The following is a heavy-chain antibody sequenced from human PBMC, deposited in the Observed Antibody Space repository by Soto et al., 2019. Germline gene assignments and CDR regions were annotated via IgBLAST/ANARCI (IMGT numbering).Heavy chain of an antibody. CDR1: GGIFSNYA. D-gene: IGHD5-12*01. Sequence: QVHLEQSGAEVKKPGSSVKVSCKASGGIFSNYAISWVRQAPGQGLEWMGGIVPMFGTPNYAQMFQGRVTITADESTSTVYMELSSLGSENRALYYCAREGAPNDNGSSGTPAYSWAFDIWGEGTMV. CDR2: IVPMFGTP. V-gene: IGHV1-69*12. J-gene: IGHJ3*02. CDR3: AREGAPNDNGSSGTPAYSWAFDI.